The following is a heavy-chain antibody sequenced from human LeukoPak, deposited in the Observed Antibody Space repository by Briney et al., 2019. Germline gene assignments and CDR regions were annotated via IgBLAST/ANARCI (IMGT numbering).Heavy chain of an antibody. J-gene: IGHJ5*02. Sequence: PGGSLRLSCAASGFTFSSYAMSWVRQAPGKGLEWVSAISGSGGSTYYADSVKGRFTISRDNSKNTLYLQMNSLRAEDTAVYYCARQPPAAAGQYNWFDPWGQGTLVTVSS. CDR2: ISGSGGST. V-gene: IGHV3-23*01. CDR3: ARQPPAAAGQYNWFDP. CDR1: GFTFSSYA. D-gene: IGHD6-13*01.